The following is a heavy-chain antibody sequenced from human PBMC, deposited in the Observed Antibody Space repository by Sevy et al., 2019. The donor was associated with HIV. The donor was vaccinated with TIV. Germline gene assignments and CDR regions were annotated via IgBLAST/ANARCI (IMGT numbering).Heavy chain of an antibody. V-gene: IGHV4-59*01. D-gene: IGHD2-2*01. CDR1: GGSISSYY. CDR2: IYYSGNT. CDR3: ARDMLGYCSSTSCYAEGYFDY. Sequence: SETLSLTCTVSGGSISSYYWSWIRQPPGKGLEWIGYIYYSGNTNYNPSLKSRVTISVDTSKNQFSLKLSSVTAADTAGYYCARDMLGYCSSTSCYAEGYFDYWGQGTLVTVSS. J-gene: IGHJ4*02.